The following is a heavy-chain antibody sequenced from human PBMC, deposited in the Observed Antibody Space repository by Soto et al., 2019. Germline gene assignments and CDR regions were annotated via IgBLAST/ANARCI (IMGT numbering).Heavy chain of an antibody. CDR1: GGTFSSYA. Sequence: QVQLVQSGAEVKKPGSSVKVSCKASGGTFSSYAISWVRQAPGQGLEWMGGIIPIFGTANYAQKFQGRVMITADESSSTAYMELSSLRSEDTAVYYCARVSEVPAALGDFDYWGQGTLVTVSS. J-gene: IGHJ4*02. D-gene: IGHD2-2*01. V-gene: IGHV1-69*01. CDR2: IIPIFGTA. CDR3: ARVSEVPAALGDFDY.